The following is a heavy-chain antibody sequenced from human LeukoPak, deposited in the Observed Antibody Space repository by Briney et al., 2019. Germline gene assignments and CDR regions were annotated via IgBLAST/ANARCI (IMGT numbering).Heavy chain of an antibody. CDR3: ARGVGWLWFDP. J-gene: IGHJ5*02. Sequence: SETLSLTCTVSGDSNSSGNYYWSWIRQPPGKGLEWIGYIFYLGSTYYNPSLRSRVSIPVNTFQNQFSLKLTALTAADTAMYYCARGVGWLWFDPWGQGTLVTVSS. CDR2: IFYLGST. D-gene: IGHD6-19*01. CDR1: GDSNSSGNYY. V-gene: IGHV4-30-4*01.